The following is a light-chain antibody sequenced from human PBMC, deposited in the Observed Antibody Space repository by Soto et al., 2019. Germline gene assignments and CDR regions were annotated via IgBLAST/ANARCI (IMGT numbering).Light chain of an antibody. CDR3: HQRNQ. CDR1: QSVSSN. V-gene: IGKV3D-11*03. CDR2: GAS. Sequence: EIVMTQSPATLSVVPGERATLSCRASQSVSSNLAWYQHKPGQAPRLLTYGASNRATGIPARFSGSRSGTAFTLTINTVAPAVFAMYYCHQRNQFGQGTRLEIK. J-gene: IGKJ5*01.